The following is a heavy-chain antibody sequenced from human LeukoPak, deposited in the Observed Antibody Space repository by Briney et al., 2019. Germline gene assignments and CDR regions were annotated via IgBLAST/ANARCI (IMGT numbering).Heavy chain of an antibody. D-gene: IGHD6-6*01. Sequence: PSETLSLTCTVSGGSISSSSYYWGWIRQPPGKGLEWIGSIYYSGSTYYNPSLKSRVTISVDTSKNQFSLKLSSVAAADTAVYYCARHQQLVRRWFDPWGQGTLVTVSS. CDR1: GGSISSSSYY. V-gene: IGHV4-39*01. J-gene: IGHJ5*02. CDR3: ARHQQLVRRWFDP. CDR2: IYYSGST.